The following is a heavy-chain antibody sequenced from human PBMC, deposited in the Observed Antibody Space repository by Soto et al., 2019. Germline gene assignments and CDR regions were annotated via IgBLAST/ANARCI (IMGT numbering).Heavy chain of an antibody. D-gene: IGHD3-22*01. CDR2: IKSKTDGGTT. CDR3: TTDPVTMIVVVPSSG. Sequence: PGGSLRLSCAASGFTFSNAWMNWVRQAPGKGLEWVGRIKSKTDGGTTDYAAPVKGRFTISRDDSKNTLYLQMNSLKTEDTAVYYCTTDPVTMIVVVPSSGWGQGTLVTVSP. J-gene: IGHJ4*02. CDR1: GFTFSNAW. V-gene: IGHV3-15*07.